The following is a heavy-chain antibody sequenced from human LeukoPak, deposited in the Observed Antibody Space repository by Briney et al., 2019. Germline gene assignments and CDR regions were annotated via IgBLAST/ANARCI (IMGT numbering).Heavy chain of an antibody. Sequence: PGGSLRLSCAASGFTFSSYAMHWVRQAPGKGLEWVAVISYDGSNKYYADSVKGRFTISRDNSKNTLYLQMNSLRAEDTAVYYCARDPGKRRIVYYFDYWGQGTLGTVSS. CDR3: ARDPGKRRIVYYFDY. J-gene: IGHJ4*02. CDR1: GFTFSSYA. V-gene: IGHV3-30*04. D-gene: IGHD5/OR15-5a*01. CDR2: ISYDGSNK.